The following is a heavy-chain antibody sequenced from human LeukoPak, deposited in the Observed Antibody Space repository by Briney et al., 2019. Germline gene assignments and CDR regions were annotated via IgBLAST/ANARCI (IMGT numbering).Heavy chain of an antibody. J-gene: IGHJ3*02. CDR1: GFTFSSYS. Sequence: GGSLRLSCAASGFTFSSYSMNWVRQAPGKGLEWVSSISSSSSYIYYADSVKGRFTISRDNAKNSLYLQMNSLRAEDTVVYYCARNTIFGVVNSAFDIWGQGTMVTVSS. D-gene: IGHD3-3*01. CDR3: ARNTIFGVVNSAFDI. CDR2: ISSSSSYI. V-gene: IGHV3-21*01.